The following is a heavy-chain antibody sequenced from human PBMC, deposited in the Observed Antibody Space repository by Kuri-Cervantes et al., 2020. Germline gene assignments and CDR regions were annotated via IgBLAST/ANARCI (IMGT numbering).Heavy chain of an antibody. Sequence: ASVKVSCKASGYTFTGYYMHWVRQAPGQGLEWMGWFNPNSGGTNYAQKFQGRVTMTRDTSTGTVYMELSSLRSEDTAVYYCARAGIYCYGIDVWGQGTTVTVSS. J-gene: IGHJ6*02. D-gene: IGHD1-26*01. CDR3: ARAGIYCYGIDV. CDR2: FNPNSGGT. CDR1: GYTFTGYY. V-gene: IGHV1-2*02.